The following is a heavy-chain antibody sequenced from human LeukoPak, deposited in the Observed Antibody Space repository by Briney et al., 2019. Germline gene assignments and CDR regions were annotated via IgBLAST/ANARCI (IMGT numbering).Heavy chain of an antibody. J-gene: IGHJ6*02. V-gene: IGHV4-34*01. CDR3: ARGVAAAGHSEFYYNYGMDV. D-gene: IGHD6-13*01. CDR2: INHSGST. Sequence: SETLSLTCAVYSGSFSGYYWSWIRQPRGKGLEWIGGINHSGSTNYNPSLKSRVTISVDTSKNQFSLKVSSVTAADTAVYYCARGVAAAGHSEFYYNYGMDVWGQGTTVTVSS. CDR1: SGSFSGYY.